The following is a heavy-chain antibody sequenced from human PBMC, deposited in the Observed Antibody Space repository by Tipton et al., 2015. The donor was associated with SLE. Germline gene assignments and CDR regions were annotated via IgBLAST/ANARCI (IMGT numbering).Heavy chain of an antibody. V-gene: IGHV4-59*13. CDR1: GGSFNDYY. CDR3: ARDGSGAGRYDNGDYVVDY. CDR2: VYHSGST. Sequence: LRLSCTLSGGSFNDYYWTWLRQTPGTGLEWIGYVYHSGSTNYNPSLKSRVTISIDTSKHQFSLKLTSVTAADTAVYYCARDGSGAGRYDNGDYVVDYWGHGVLVTVSS. D-gene: IGHD4-17*01. J-gene: IGHJ4*01.